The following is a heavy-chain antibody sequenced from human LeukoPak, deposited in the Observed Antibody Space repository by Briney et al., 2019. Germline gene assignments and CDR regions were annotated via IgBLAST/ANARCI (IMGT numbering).Heavy chain of an antibody. CDR1: GGSISSGGYH. CDR2: IYYSGST. J-gene: IGHJ3*02. V-gene: IGHV4-31*03. Sequence: SQTLSLTCTVSGGSISSGGYHWSWIRQHPGKGLEWIGYIYYSGSTYYNPSLKSRVTISVDTSKNQFSLKLSSVTAADTAVYYCAREGVVAFDIWGQGTMVTVFS. D-gene: IGHD2-15*01. CDR3: AREGVVAFDI.